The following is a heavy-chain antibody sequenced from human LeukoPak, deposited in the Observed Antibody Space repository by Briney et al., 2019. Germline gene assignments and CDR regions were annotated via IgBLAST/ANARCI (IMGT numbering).Heavy chain of an antibody. J-gene: IGHJ3*02. CDR2: IYPGESDT. D-gene: IGHD5-24*01. Sequence: GESLKISCKGSGYSFTRYWIGWVRQMPGKGLEWMGIIYPGESDTRYSPSFQGQVTISADKSISTAYLQWSSLKASDTAMYYCASRRDGYNEDDAFDIWGQGTMVTVSS. CDR3: ASRRDGYNEDDAFDI. CDR1: GYSFTRYW. V-gene: IGHV5-51*01.